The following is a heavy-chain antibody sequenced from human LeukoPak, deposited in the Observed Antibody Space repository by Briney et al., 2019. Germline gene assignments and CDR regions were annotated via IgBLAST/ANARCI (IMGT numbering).Heavy chain of an antibody. Sequence: ASVTVSCKASGYTFTSYDINWVRQATGQGLEWMGWMNPNSGNTGYAQKFQGRVTMTRNTSISTAYMELSSLRSEDTAVYYCARAGVLRFLEWPPRYLDYWGQGTLVTVSS. J-gene: IGHJ4*02. D-gene: IGHD3-3*01. CDR3: ARAGVLRFLEWPPRYLDY. V-gene: IGHV1-8*01. CDR2: MNPNSGNT. CDR1: GYTFTSYD.